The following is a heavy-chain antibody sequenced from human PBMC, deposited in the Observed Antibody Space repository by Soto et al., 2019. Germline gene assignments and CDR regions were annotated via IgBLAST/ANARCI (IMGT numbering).Heavy chain of an antibody. V-gene: IGHV3-66*01. D-gene: IGHD4-17*01. Sequence: EVQLVESGGGLVQPGGSLRLSCAASGLTVSNSYMNCVRQAPGEGLEWVSILYSDGTTYYADSVKGRFTISRDNSKNTLYLQMHSLRADDTAVYYCARDTTVTTPTYFASWGQGTLVIVSS. J-gene: IGHJ4*02. CDR2: LYSDGTT. CDR1: GLTVSNSY. CDR3: ARDTTVTTPTYFAS.